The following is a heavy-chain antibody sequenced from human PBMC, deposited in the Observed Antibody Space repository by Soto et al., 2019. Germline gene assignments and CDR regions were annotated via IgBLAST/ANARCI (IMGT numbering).Heavy chain of an antibody. Sequence: GGSLRLSCAASGFTFSSYAMSWVRQAPGKGLEWVSAISGSGGSTYYADSVKGRFTISRDNSKNTLYLQMNSLRAEDTAVYYCAKVVGSSSWHGPFDYWGQGTLVTVSS. CDR2: ISGSGGST. J-gene: IGHJ4*02. D-gene: IGHD6-13*01. CDR1: GFTFSSYA. CDR3: AKVVGSSSWHGPFDY. V-gene: IGHV3-23*01.